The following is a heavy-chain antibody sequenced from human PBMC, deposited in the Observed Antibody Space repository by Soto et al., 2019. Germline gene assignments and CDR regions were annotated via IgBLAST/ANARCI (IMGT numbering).Heavy chain of an antibody. CDR3: ARALIAAAGTLYYYYYGMDV. V-gene: IGHV4-30-4*01. CDR2: IYYSGST. Sequence: PSETLSLTCTVSGGSISSGDYYWSWIRQPPWKGLEWIGYIYYSGSTYYNPSLKSRVTISVDTSKNQFSLKLSSVTAADTAVYYCARALIAAAGTLYYYYYGMDVWGQGTTVT. CDR1: GGSISSGDYY. D-gene: IGHD6-13*01. J-gene: IGHJ6*02.